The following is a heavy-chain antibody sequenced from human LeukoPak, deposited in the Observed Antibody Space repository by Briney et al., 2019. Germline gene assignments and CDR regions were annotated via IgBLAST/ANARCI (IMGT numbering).Heavy chain of an antibody. V-gene: IGHV3-23*01. CDR3: AKEALYFDWLPYNWFDP. Sequence: PGGSLRLSCAASGFTFSSYAMSWVRQAPGKGLEWVSAISGSGGSTYYADSVKGRFTISRDNSKNTLYLQMNSLRAEDTAVYCCAKEALYFDWLPYNWFDPWGQGTLVTVSS. J-gene: IGHJ5*02. CDR2: ISGSGGST. CDR1: GFTFSSYA. D-gene: IGHD3-9*01.